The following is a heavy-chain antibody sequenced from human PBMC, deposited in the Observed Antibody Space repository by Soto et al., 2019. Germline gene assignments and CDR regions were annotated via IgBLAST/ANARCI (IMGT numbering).Heavy chain of an antibody. CDR1: GGSFSGYY. Sequence: PAETLSLTCAVYGGSFSGYYCIFIRQPPWKWLEWIGEINHSGSTNYNPSLKSRVTISVDTSKNQFSLKLSSVTAADTAVYYCARGGGYSNYRVDYWGQGTLVTAPQ. V-gene: IGHV4-34*01. D-gene: IGHD4-4*01. CDR3: ARGGGYSNYRVDY. CDR2: INHSGST. J-gene: IGHJ4*02.